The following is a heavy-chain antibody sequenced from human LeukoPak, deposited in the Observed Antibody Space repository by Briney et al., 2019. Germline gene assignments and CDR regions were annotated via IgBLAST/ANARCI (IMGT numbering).Heavy chain of an antibody. CDR3: ARIGYSSSSFDY. CDR1: GFTFSSYS. CDR2: IKQDGSLK. J-gene: IGHJ4*02. D-gene: IGHD6-6*01. Sequence: GGSLRLSCAASGFTFSSYSMNWVRQAPGKGLEWVANIKQDGSLKYYVDSLKGRFTISRDNAKTSVYLQMSSLRAEDTAVYFCARIGYSSSSFDYWGQGTLVTVSP. V-gene: IGHV3-7*01.